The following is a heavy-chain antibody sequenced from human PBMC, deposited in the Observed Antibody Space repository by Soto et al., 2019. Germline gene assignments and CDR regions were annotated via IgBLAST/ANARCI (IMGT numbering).Heavy chain of an antibody. Sequence: AGGSLRLSCAASGFTFNSYGMHWVRQAPGKGLEWVAVIWYDGSHKYYADSVKGRFTISRDNSKNTLYLQMNSLRAEDAAVYYCAREVASAGTGLVYYFDYWGQGTLVTVSS. D-gene: IGHD6-13*01. V-gene: IGHV3-33*01. CDR3: AREVASAGTGLVYYFDY. CDR1: GFTFNSYG. CDR2: IWYDGSHK. J-gene: IGHJ4*02.